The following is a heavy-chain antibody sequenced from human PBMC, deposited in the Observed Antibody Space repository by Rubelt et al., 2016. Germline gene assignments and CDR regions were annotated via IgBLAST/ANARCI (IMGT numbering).Heavy chain of an antibody. CDR2: IKSNTDGGTT. D-gene: IGHD5-18*01. Sequence: EVQLVESGGGLVKPGGSLRLSCAASGFTFSNAWMNWVRQAPGKGLEWVGRIKSNTDGGTTDYAAPVKGRFTISRDDSKNTLYLQRNSLKTEDTAVYYCTTDTAMDNDFDYWGQGTLVTVSS. J-gene: IGHJ4*02. CDR1: GFTFSNAW. V-gene: IGHV3-15*07. CDR3: TTDTAMDNDFDY.